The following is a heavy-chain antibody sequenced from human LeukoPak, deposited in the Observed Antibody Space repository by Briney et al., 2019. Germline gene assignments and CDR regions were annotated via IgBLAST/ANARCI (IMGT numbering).Heavy chain of an antibody. CDR2: IYYSGIT. CDR3: ARHSISDIVVVPASYFDY. V-gene: IGHV4-39*01. J-gene: IGHJ4*02. D-gene: IGHD2-2*01. CDR1: GGSISSSSYY. Sequence: SETLSLXCTVSGGSISSSSYYWGWIRQPPEKGLEWIGSIYYSGITYYNPSLKSRVTISVDTSKNQFSLKLSSVTAADTAVYYCARHSISDIVVVPASYFDYWGQGTLVTVSS.